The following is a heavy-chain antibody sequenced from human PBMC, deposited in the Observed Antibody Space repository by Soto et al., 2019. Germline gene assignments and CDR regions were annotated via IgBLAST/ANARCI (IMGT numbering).Heavy chain of an antibody. CDR3: GRAFDRSGLY. J-gene: IGHJ4*02. V-gene: IGHV1-46*01. D-gene: IGHD3-22*01. Sequence: ASVKVSCKASGYRFRNYYIHWVRQAPGQGLEWMGLINPSGGATSYSQRFQGRVTITKDSSTSTVYMELSSLGSEDTAVYYCGRAFDRSGLYWGQGTLVTVSS. CDR1: GYRFRNYY. CDR2: INPSGGAT.